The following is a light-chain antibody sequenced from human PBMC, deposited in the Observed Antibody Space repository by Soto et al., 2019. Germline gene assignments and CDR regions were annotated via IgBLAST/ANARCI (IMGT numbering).Light chain of an antibody. V-gene: IGLV1-44*01. CDR1: SSNIGSNS. Sequence: QSALTQPPSASGTPGQRVTISCSGSSSNIGSNSVHWYQQLPGPAPKLLIYNNDQRPSGVPDRFSGSKSGTSASLAVSGLQSEDEADYYCATWDDSLKGVVFGGGTKLTVL. J-gene: IGLJ2*01. CDR2: NND. CDR3: ATWDDSLKGVV.